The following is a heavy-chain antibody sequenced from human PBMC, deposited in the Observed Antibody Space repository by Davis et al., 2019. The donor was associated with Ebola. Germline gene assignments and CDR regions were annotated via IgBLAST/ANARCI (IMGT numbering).Heavy chain of an antibody. CDR1: GFTLSSYW. CDR2: IKQDGSEK. J-gene: IGHJ4*02. D-gene: IGHD2-15*01. Sequence: PGGSLRLSCAASGFTLSSYWMSWVRQAPGKGLEWVANIKQDGSEKYYVDSVKGRFTISRDNAKNSLSLEMNSLRAEDTAVYYCARVGGSCYGYWGQGALVSVSS. CDR3: ARVGGSCYGY. V-gene: IGHV3-7*01.